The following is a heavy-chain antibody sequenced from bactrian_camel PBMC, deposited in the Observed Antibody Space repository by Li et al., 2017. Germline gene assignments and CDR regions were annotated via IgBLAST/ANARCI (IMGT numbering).Heavy chain of an antibody. Sequence: VQLVESGGGSVQIGGSLRLSCVASGPPHLRPCLGWFRLSPGKEGEGVARIDTISGATYYTDSVKGRFTISQDNAKTTVYLQMNNLQPEDTGVYFCALMPYFLCGGSRFSKLSWLHLGQGTQVTVS. V-gene: IGHV3S68*01. CDR1: GPPHLRPC. J-gene: IGHJ4*01. D-gene: IGHD2*01. CDR2: IDTISGAT.